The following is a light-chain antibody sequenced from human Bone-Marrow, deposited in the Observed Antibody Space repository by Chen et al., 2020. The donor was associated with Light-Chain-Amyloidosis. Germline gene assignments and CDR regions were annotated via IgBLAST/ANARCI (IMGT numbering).Light chain of an antibody. CDR1: SSNIGSNY. V-gene: IGLV1-47*01. CDR2: RNN. CDR3: AAWDDSLSGV. Sequence: QSVLTQPPSASGTPGQRVTISCSGSSSNIGSNYVYWYQQLPGMAPKLLIYRNNQRPSGVPGRFSGSKSGNSASLAISGLRSEDEADYYCAAWDDSLSGVFGGGTKLTVL. J-gene: IGLJ3*02.